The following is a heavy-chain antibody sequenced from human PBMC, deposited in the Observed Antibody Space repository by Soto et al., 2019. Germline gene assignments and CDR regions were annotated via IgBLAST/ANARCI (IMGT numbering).Heavy chain of an antibody. CDR2: IIPIFGTA. CDR3: ANAVGGAVAFDY. V-gene: IGHV1-69*06. J-gene: IGHJ4*02. D-gene: IGHD6-19*01. Sequence: ASVKVSCKASGGTFSSYAISWVRQAPGQGLEWMGGIIPIFGTANYAQKFQGRVTITADKSTSTAYVELSSLRSEDTAVYYCANAVGGAVAFDYWGQGTLVTVSS. CDR1: GGTFSSYA.